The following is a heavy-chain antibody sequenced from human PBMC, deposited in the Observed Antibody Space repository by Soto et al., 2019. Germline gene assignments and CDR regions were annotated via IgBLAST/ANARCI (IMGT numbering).Heavy chain of an antibody. CDR2: ISSSGSTI. CDR1: GFTFSSYE. Sequence: PGGSLRLSCAASGFTFSSYEMNWVRQAPGKGLEWVSYISSSGSTIYYADSVKGRFTISRDNAKNSLCLQMNSLRAEDTAVYYCASEYYYDSSGYYRNWGQGTLVTVSS. CDR3: ASEYYYDSSGYYRN. D-gene: IGHD3-22*01. V-gene: IGHV3-48*03. J-gene: IGHJ4*02.